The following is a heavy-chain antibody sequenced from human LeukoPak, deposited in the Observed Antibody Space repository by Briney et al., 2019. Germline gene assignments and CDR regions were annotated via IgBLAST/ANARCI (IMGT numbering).Heavy chain of an antibody. J-gene: IGHJ4*02. V-gene: IGHV3-20*04. D-gene: IGHD6-6*01. CDR1: GFTFSSYG. CDR3: ARDLVDSSSSHAGDY. Sequence: GGSLRLSCVASGFTFSSYGMSWVRQAPGKGLEWVSGINWNGGSTGYADSVKGRFTISRDNAKNSLYLQMNSLRAEDTALYYCARDLVDSSSSHAGDYWGQGTLVTVSS. CDR2: INWNGGST.